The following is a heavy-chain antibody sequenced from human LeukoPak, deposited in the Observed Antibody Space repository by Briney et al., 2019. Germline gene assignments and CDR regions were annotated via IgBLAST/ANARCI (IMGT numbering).Heavy chain of an antibody. D-gene: IGHD6-19*01. V-gene: IGHV3-7*01. Sequence: PAGSLRLSCAASGFTFSSYWMSWVRQAPGKGLEWVANIKEDGSEKHYVDSVKGRFTITRDNAKNSLYLQMNRLRAEDTAVYYCARDSGIAVAGGVGWVDYWGQGTLVTVSS. CDR2: IKEDGSEK. CDR3: ARDSGIAVAGGVGWVDY. J-gene: IGHJ4*02. CDR1: GFTFSSYW.